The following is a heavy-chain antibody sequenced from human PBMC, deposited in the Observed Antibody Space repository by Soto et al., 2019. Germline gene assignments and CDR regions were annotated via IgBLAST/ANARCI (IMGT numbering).Heavy chain of an antibody. V-gene: IGHV4-34*01. CDR3: ARGLRARYCSGGSCPEDAFDL. Sequence: QVQLQQWGAGLLKPSETLSLTCAVYGGSFSGYYWSWIRQPPGKGLEWIGEINHSGSTNYNPSLKSRVTISVDTSKNQFSLKLSSVTAADTAVYYCARGLRARYCSGGSCPEDAFDLWGQGTMVNVSS. D-gene: IGHD2-15*01. CDR2: INHSGST. CDR1: GGSFSGYY. J-gene: IGHJ3*01.